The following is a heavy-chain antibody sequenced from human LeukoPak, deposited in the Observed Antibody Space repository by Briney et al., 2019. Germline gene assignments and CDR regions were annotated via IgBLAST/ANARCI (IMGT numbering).Heavy chain of an antibody. CDR1: GFSLSTSGMC. CDR3: ARIGGCLPGYSRNSAGDGFDI. D-gene: IGHD4-23*01. Sequence: ESGPALVKPTQTLTLTCTFSGFSLSTSGMCMGWIRQPPGQALEWLARIDWDDAKYYSTSLKTRLTISKDTSKNQVVLTMTNMDPVDTATYYCARIGGCLPGYSRNSAGDGFDIWGQGTMVTVSS. J-gene: IGHJ3*02. V-gene: IGHV2-70*11. CDR2: IDWDDAK.